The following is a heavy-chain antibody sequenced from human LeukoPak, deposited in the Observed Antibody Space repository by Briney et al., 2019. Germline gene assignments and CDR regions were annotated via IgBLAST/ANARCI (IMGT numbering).Heavy chain of an antibody. CDR3: AKDRFGIAAAGTNWFDP. V-gene: IGHV3-23*01. D-gene: IGHD6-13*01. Sequence: GGSLRLSCAASGFTFSSYAMSWVRQAPGKGLEWVSAISGSGGSTYYADSVKGRFTISRDNSKNTLYLQMNSLRAEDTAVYCCAKDRFGIAAAGTNWFDPWGQGTLVTVSS. CDR2: ISGSGGST. J-gene: IGHJ5*02. CDR1: GFTFSSYA.